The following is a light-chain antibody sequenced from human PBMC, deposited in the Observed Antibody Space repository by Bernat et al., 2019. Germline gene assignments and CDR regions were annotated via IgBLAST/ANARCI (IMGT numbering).Light chain of an antibody. CDR2: VS. Sequence: QSALTQPASVSGSPGQSITISCSGSSSDVGGYNFVSWYQQHPGKAPKLMIYVSDRPSRISDRFSGSKSGNTASLTISGLQAEDEADYYCYSFTSSHRYVFGSGTRVTV. CDR1: SSDVGGYNF. CDR3: YSFTSSHRYV. V-gene: IGLV2-14*03. J-gene: IGLJ1*01.